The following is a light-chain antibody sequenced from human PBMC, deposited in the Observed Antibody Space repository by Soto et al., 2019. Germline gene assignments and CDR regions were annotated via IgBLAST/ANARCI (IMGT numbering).Light chain of an antibody. CDR3: QPFSSYPLT. CDR1: QTVRNNY. CDR2: DAS. Sequence: EFVLTQSPGTLSLSPGERPTLSRRASQTVRNNYLAWYQQKPGQAPRLLIYDASSRATGIPDRFSGGGSGTDFTLTISSLEPEDFAVYYCQPFSSYPLTVGGGTKVEIK. J-gene: IGKJ4*01. V-gene: IGKV3-20*01.